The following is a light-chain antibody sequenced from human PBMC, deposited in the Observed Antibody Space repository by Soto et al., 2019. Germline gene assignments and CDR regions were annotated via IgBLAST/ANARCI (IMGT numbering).Light chain of an antibody. J-gene: IGKJ1*01. V-gene: IGKV3-20*01. CDR1: QSVDRNY. CDR3: QRHGAT. CDR2: DAS. Sequence: EIVLTQSPGTLSLSPGARATLSCRASQSVDRNYLAWYQHKPGQAPRLLIYDASSRATGTPDRFSGSGSGTDFTLTISGLEPEDSAAYYCQRHGATFGQGTKVDIK.